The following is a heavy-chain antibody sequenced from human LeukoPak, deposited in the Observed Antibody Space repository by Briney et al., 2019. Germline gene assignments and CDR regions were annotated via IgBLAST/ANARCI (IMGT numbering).Heavy chain of an antibody. CDR2: IIPILGTA. CDR1: GGTFRSYG. CDR3: ARGLYCSSSTSCYDYGMDV. Sequence: ASVKVCCKASGGTFRSYGLNWVRQAPGQGLEWMGGIIPILGTAKYAQKLQGRVTITADESTNTGYMELSSLRSEDTAVYYCARGLYCSSSTSCYDYGMDVWGQGTAVTVSS. D-gene: IGHD2-2*01. V-gene: IGHV1-69*13. J-gene: IGHJ6*02.